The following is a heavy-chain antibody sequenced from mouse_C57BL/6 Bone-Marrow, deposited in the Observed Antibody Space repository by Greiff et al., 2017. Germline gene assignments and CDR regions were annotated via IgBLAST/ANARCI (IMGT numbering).Heavy chain of an antibody. Sequence: QVQLQQSGAELARPGASVKLSCKASGYTFTSYGISWVKQRTGQGLEWIGERYPRSGNTYYNEKFKGKATLTADKSSSTAYMELRSLTSADSAVYFCAREGITTVVAKGYWGQGTTLTVSS. D-gene: IGHD1-1*01. CDR3: AREGITTVVAKGY. CDR2: RYPRSGNT. J-gene: IGHJ2*01. V-gene: IGHV1-81*01. CDR1: GYTFTSYG.